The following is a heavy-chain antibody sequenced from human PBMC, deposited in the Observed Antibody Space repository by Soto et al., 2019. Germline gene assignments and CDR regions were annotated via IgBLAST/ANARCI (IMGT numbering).Heavy chain of an antibody. CDR2: IWNHGNAD. J-gene: IGHJ4*02. V-gene: IGHV3-33*01. CDR3: ARGHWLVGDITSFDY. D-gene: IGHD6-19*01. Sequence: QVQLVESGGGVVQPGTSLRLSCAASGFTFSTYGMHWVRQAPGKGLEWVALIWNHGNADSYADFVKGRFSISRDNSKNNGFRQMSSLRDEDTGVYYCARGHWLVGDITSFDYWGQGTLVTVSS. CDR1: GFTFSTYG.